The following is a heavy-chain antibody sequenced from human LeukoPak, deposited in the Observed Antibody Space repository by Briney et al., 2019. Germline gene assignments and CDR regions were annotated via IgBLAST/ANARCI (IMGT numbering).Heavy chain of an antibody. CDR1: GYTFTSYY. D-gene: IGHD4-17*01. J-gene: IGHJ3*02. CDR2: INPSGGST. Sequence: ASVKVSCKASGYTFTSYYMHWVRQAPGQGLEWMGIINPSGGSTSYAQKFQGKVTMTRDTSTSTVYMELSSLISEDTAVYYCARDRNGDYAPHDAFDIWGQGTMVTVSS. V-gene: IGHV1-46*01. CDR3: ARDRNGDYAPHDAFDI.